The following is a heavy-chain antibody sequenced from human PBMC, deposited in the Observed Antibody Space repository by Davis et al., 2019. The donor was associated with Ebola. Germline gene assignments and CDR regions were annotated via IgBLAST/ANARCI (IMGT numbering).Heavy chain of an antibody. CDR2: INHSGST. CDR3: ARGPSLRGHDY. V-gene: IGHV4-4*02. J-gene: IGHJ4*02. D-gene: IGHD3-10*01. CDR1: GGSISSSNW. Sequence: MPSETLSLTCAVSGGSISSSNWWSWVRQHPGKGLEWIGEINHSGSTNYNPSLKSRVTISVDTSKNQFSLKPSSVTAADTAVYYCARGPSLRGHDYWGQGTLVTVSS.